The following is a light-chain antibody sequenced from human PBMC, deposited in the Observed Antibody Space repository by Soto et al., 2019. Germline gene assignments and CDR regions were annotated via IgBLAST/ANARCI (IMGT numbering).Light chain of an antibody. J-gene: IGKJ1*01. CDR1: QSVSSN. V-gene: IGKV3-15*01. CDR2: GAS. CDR3: QQYHYWWT. Sequence: EIVMTQSPATLSVSPGERATLSCRASQSVSSNLAWYQQKPGQAPRLLIYGASTRATGIPARFSGSGSGTEFTLTISSLLSDEFAVYYCQQYHYWWTFGQGTKVEIK.